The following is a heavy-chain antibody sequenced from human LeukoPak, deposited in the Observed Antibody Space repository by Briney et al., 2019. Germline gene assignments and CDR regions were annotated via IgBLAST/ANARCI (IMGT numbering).Heavy chain of an antibody. J-gene: IGHJ6*02. CDR1: GGSVSSSSHS. CDR3: ARVAWLYNGMDV. CDR2: VYYTGST. Sequence: PSETLSLTCTVSGGSVSSSSHSWGWIRQPPGKGLEWIGSVYYTGSTYYNPSLESRVTISVATSKNLFSLKVSSVTAADTAVYYCARVAWLYNGMDVWGQGTTVTVSS. V-gene: IGHV4-39*01. D-gene: IGHD5-12*01.